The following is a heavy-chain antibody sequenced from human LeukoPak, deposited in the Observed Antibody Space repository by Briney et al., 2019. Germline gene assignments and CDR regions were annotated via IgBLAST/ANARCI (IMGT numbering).Heavy chain of an antibody. CDR1: GFTFSSYA. CDR2: ISGSGGST. Sequence: PGGSLRPSCAASGFTFSSYAMSWVRQAPGKGLEWVSAISGSGGSTYYADSVKGRFTISRDNSKNTLYLQMNSLRAEDTAVYYCAKDGYDYYYYYMDVWGRGTAVTVSS. J-gene: IGHJ6*03. V-gene: IGHV3-23*01. CDR3: AKDGYDYYYYYMDV. D-gene: IGHD1-1*01.